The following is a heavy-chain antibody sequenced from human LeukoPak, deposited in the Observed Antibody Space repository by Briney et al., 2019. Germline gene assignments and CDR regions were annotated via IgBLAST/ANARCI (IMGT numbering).Heavy chain of an antibody. V-gene: IGHV1-24*01. CDR3: ARAGGVPAAELGFDP. J-gene: IGHJ5*02. Sequence: ASVKVSCKVSRYTLTELSMHWVRQAPGKGLEWMGGFDPEDGETIYAQKFQGRVTMTEDTSTDTAYMELSSLRSEDTAVYYCARAGGVPAAELGFDPWGQGTLVTVSS. CDR2: FDPEDGET. CDR1: RYTLTELS. D-gene: IGHD2-2*01.